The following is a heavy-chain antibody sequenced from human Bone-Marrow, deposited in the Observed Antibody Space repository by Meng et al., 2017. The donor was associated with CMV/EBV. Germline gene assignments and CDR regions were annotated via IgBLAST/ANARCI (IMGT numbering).Heavy chain of an antibody. CDR2: ILYDGSRE. CDR3: AKDLAGGAADY. Sequence: SCATSGCTFSNFGMHWVRQAPGKGLEWVAIILYDGSREFYADSVKGRFTISRDNSKNTLYLQMNSLRVEDTAVYYCAKDLAGGAADYWGLGTLVTVSS. J-gene: IGHJ4*01. D-gene: IGHD2-21*01. V-gene: IGHV3-30*18. CDR1: GCTFSNFG.